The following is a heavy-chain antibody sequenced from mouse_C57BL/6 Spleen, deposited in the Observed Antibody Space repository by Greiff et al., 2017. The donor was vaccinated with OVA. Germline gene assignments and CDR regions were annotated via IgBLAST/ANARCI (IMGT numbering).Heavy chain of an antibody. D-gene: IGHD1-1*01. J-gene: IGHJ2*01. V-gene: IGHV14-1*01. CDR2: IDPEDGDT. Sequence: VQLKQSGAELVRPGASVKLSCTASGFNIKDYYMHWVKQRPEQGLEWIGRIDPEDGDTEYAPKFQGKATMTADTSSNTAYLQLSSLTSEDTAVYYCTTGYYGSSFYYFDYWGQGTTLTVSS. CDR3: TTGYYGSSFYYFDY. CDR1: GFNIKDYY.